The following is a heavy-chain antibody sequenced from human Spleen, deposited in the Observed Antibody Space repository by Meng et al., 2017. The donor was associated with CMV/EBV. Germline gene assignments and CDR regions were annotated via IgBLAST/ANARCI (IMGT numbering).Heavy chain of an antibody. J-gene: IGHJ6*02. D-gene: IGHD3-16*01. V-gene: IGHV3-30*03. Sequence: GESLKISCAASGFTFSSYAMSWVRQAPGKGLEWVAVVSYDGSNKYFADSVKGRFTISRDNSKNTLYLQMKSLRVEDTAVYYCARDQGGANSPYYYYCVDVWGQGTTVTVSS. CDR3: ARDQGGANSPYYYYCVDV. CDR2: VSYDGSNK. CDR1: GFTFSSYA.